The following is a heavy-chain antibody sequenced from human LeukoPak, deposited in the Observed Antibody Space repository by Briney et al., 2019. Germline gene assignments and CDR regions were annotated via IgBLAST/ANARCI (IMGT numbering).Heavy chain of an antibody. CDR1: GYTLTSYG. D-gene: IGHD2-8*01. CDR3: AREGYCTNGVCYKDY. J-gene: IGHJ4*02. Sequence: ASVKVSCKASGYTLTSYGISWVRQAPGQGLEWMGWISAYNGNTNYAQKLQGRVTMTTDTSTSTAYMELRSLRSDDTAVYYCAREGYCTNGVCYKDYWGQGTLVTVSS. V-gene: IGHV1-18*01. CDR2: ISAYNGNT.